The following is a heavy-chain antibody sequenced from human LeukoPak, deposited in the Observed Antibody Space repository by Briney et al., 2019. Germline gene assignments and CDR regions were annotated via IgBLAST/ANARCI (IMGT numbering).Heavy chain of an antibody. V-gene: IGHV1-2*02. D-gene: IGHD3-22*01. Sequence: ASVKVSFKASGYTFTVYYMHWVRQAPGQGLEWMGWINPNSGGTNYAQKFQGRVTMTRDTSISTAYMELSRLRSDDTAVYYCASEVYDSSGYYSNYWGQGTLVTVSS. CDR1: GYTFTVYY. CDR2: INPNSGGT. J-gene: IGHJ4*02. CDR3: ASEVYDSSGYYSNY.